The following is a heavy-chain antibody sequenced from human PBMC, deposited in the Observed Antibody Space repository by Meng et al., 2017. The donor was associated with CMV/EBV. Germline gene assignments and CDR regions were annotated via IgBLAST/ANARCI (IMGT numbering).Heavy chain of an antibody. CDR2: ISAYNGNT. Sequence: ASVKVSCKASGYTFTSYGISWVRQAPGQGLEWMGWISAYNGNTNYAQKLQGRVTMTTDTSTSTAYMELRSLRSDDTAVYYCARARSGWYNGQNYYYYGMDVWGQGTTVTVSS. CDR3: ARARSGWYNGQNYYYYGMDV. D-gene: IGHD6-19*01. CDR1: GYTFTSYG. J-gene: IGHJ6*02. V-gene: IGHV1-18*01.